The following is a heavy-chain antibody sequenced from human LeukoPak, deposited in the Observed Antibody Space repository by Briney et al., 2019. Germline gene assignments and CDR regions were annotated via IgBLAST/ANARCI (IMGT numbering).Heavy chain of an antibody. Sequence: PSETLPLTCTVSGGSISSSSYYWGCIRQPPGKGLEWIVSIYYSGSTYYNPSLKSRVTISVDTSKNQFSLKLSSVTAADTAVYYCARLAELYYYDSSGYGFDYWGQGTLVTVSS. D-gene: IGHD3-22*01. CDR2: IYYSGST. J-gene: IGHJ4*02. CDR3: ARLAELYYYDSSGYGFDY. CDR1: GGSISSSSYY. V-gene: IGHV4-39*01.